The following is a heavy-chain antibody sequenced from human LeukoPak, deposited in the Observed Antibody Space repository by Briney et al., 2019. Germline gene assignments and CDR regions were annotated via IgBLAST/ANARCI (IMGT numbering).Heavy chain of an antibody. CDR2: IHYNGIT. D-gene: IGHD6-13*01. Sequence: SETLSLTCTVSGSMYNYYWSWIRQPPGKGLEWIGYIHYNGITNYNPSLKSRVTMSLDTSKNQVSLKLNSVTAADTAVYYCARFRYSSSLIDYWGQGTLVTVSS. CDR1: GSMYNYY. CDR3: ARFRYSSSLIDY. J-gene: IGHJ4*02. V-gene: IGHV4-59*08.